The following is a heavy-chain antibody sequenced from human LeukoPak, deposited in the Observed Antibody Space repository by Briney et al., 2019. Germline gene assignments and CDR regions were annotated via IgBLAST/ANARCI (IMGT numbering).Heavy chain of an antibody. D-gene: IGHD4-17*01. CDR3: ATDVHGDYGSGWFDP. Sequence: SVKVSCKTSGGTFNNSAISWVRQAPGQGLEWLGGIMPLFGTAGYAQKSQGRVTITKDESTRTVYLELTSLTSDDTAVYYCATDVHGDYGSGWFDPWGQGTLVSVSS. CDR1: GGTFNNSA. J-gene: IGHJ5*02. V-gene: IGHV1-69*05. CDR2: IMPLFGTA.